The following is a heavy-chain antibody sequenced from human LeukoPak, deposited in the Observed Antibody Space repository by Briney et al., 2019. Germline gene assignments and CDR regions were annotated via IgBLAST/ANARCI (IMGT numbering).Heavy chain of an antibody. Sequence: GASVKVSCKASGYTFTSYGISWVRQAPGQGLEWMGWISAYNGNTNYAQKLQGRVTMTTDTSTSTAYMELRSLRSDDTAVYYCARGGSSWYQYINRALDYWGQGTLVTVSS. J-gene: IGHJ4*02. CDR3: ARGGSSWYQYINRALDY. CDR2: ISAYNGNT. V-gene: IGHV1-18*01. D-gene: IGHD6-13*01. CDR1: GYTFTSYG.